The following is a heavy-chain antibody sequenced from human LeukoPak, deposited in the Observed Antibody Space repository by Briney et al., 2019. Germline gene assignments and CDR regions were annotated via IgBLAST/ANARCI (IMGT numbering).Heavy chain of an antibody. CDR3: ARGAVRGTVTHFDY. J-gene: IGHJ4*02. CDR2: ISYDGSNK. V-gene: IGHV3-30-3*01. CDR1: GFTFSSYA. D-gene: IGHD4-17*01. Sequence: PGGSLRLSCAASGFTFSSYAMPWVRQAPGKGLEWVAVISYDGSNKYYADSVKGRFTISRDNSKNTLYLQMNSLRAEDTAVYYCARGAVRGTVTHFDYWGQGTLVTVS.